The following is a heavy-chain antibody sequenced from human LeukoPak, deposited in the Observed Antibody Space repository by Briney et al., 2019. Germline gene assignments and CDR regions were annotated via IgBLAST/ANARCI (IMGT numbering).Heavy chain of an antibody. D-gene: IGHD5-24*01. J-gene: IGHJ4*02. CDR3: ASYRRDGYNPAMWYFDY. CDR2: IYYSGST. CDR1: GGSISSSSYY. Sequence: SETLSLTWTVSGGSISSSSYYWGWIPQPPGKGLEWIGNIYYSGSTYYNPSLKSRVTISVDTSKNQFSLKLSSVTAADTAVYYCASYRRDGYNPAMWYFDYWGQGTLVTVSS. V-gene: IGHV4-39*01.